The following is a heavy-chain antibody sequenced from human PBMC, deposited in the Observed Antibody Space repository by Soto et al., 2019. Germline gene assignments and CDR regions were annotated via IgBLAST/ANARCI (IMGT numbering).Heavy chain of an antibody. CDR2: ISSNGGST. J-gene: IGHJ4*02. Sequence: PGGSLRLSCSASGFTFSSYAIHWVRQAPGKGLEYVSAISSNGGSTYYADSVKGRFTISRDNSKNTLYLQMNSLRAEDTAVYYCARGGYSTSSGPGDYWGQGTLVTVSS. D-gene: IGHD6-6*01. CDR3: ARGGYSTSSGPGDY. V-gene: IGHV3-64*04. CDR1: GFTFSSYA.